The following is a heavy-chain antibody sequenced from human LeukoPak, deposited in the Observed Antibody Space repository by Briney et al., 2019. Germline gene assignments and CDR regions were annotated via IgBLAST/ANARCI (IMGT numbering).Heavy chain of an antibody. Sequence: ASVKVSCKASGGTFSSYAISWVRQAPGQGLEWMGGTIPIFGTANYAQKFQGRVTITTDESTSTAYMELSSLRSEDTAVYYCARESGLEVPYYYYMDVWGKGTTVTVSS. V-gene: IGHV1-69*05. D-gene: IGHD1-1*01. J-gene: IGHJ6*03. CDR1: GGTFSSYA. CDR3: ARESGLEVPYYYYMDV. CDR2: TIPIFGTA.